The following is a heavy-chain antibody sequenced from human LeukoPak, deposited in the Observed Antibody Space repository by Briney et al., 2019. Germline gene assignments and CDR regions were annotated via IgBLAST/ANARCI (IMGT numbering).Heavy chain of an antibody. D-gene: IGHD2-21*02. CDR3: ARVGLAYCGGDCYSAYFDY. V-gene: IGHV3-7*01. CDR1: GFTFSSYW. Sequence: GGSLRLSCAASGFTFSSYWMSWVRQAPGKGLEWVANIKQDGSEKYYVDSVKGRFTISRDNAKNSLYLQMNSLRAEDTAVYYCARVGLAYCGGDCYSAYFDYWGQGTLVTVSS. J-gene: IGHJ4*02. CDR2: IKQDGSEK.